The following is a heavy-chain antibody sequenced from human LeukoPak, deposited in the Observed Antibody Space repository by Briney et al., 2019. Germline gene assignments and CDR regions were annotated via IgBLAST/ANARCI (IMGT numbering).Heavy chain of an antibody. V-gene: IGHV3-30*18. J-gene: IGHJ6*02. D-gene: IGHD6-13*01. CDR3: AKDLGRLLSAGTGWDYYGMDV. Sequence: QPGRSLRLSCAASGFTFSSYGMHWVRQAPGKGLEWVAVISYDGSNKYYADSVKGRFTISRDNSKNTLYLQMNSLRAEDTAVYYCAKDLGRLLSAGTGWDYYGMDVWGQGTTVTVSS. CDR2: ISYDGSNK. CDR1: GFTFSSYG.